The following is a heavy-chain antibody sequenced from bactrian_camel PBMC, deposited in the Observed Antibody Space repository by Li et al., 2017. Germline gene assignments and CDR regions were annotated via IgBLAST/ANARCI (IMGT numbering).Heavy chain of an antibody. J-gene: IGHJ4*01. V-gene: IGHV3S53*01. CDR2: IDSEEDT. CDR3: AGDRSYGAWYMESQYKY. D-gene: IGHD6*01. Sequence: HVQLVESGGGSVQAGGSLKLSCTASGYTFDYYCMGWFRQAPGKEREVVAVIDSEEDTGYTDSVKGRFTISRESGKNTVHLQMNSLMPEDSGVYYCAGDRSYGAWYMESQYKYWGRGTQVTVS. CDR1: GYTFDYYC.